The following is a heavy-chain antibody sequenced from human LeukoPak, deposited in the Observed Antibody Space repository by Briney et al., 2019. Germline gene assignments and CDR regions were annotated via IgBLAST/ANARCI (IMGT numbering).Heavy chain of an antibody. CDR2: MNPNSGNT. CDR3: ARAPSGSYYEAFDI. CDR1: GYTFTGYD. D-gene: IGHD1-26*01. J-gene: IGHJ3*02. Sequence: ASVKVSYKASGYTFTGYDINWVRQATGQGLEWMGWMNPNSGNTGYAQKFQGRVTFTRNTSISTAYMELSSLRSEDTAVYYCARAPSGSYYEAFDIWGQGTMVTVSS. V-gene: IGHV1-8*01.